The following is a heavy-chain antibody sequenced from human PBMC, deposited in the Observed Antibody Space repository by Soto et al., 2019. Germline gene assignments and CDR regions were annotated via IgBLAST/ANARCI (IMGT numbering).Heavy chain of an antibody. CDR3: ARTLYGDYVVDY. Sequence: EVQLVESGGGLVKPGGSLRLSCAASGFTFSSYSMNWVRQAPGKGLEWVSFISSSGSTIYYADSVKGRFTISRDNAKNSLYLQMNSLRAEDTAVYYCARTLYGDYVVDYWGQGTLVTVSS. CDR2: ISSSGSTI. V-gene: IGHV3-21*04. J-gene: IGHJ4*02. D-gene: IGHD4-17*01. CDR1: GFTFSSYS.